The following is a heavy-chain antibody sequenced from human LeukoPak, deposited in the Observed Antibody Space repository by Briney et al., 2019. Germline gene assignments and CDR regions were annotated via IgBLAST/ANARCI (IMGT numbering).Heavy chain of an antibody. CDR1: GYTFTSFG. CDR3: ARDTRRAFDI. Sequence: ASVKVSCKASGYTFTSFGLSWVRQAPGQGLEWMGWINPNSGGTNYAQKFQGWVTMTRDTSISTAYMELSRLRSDDTAVYYCARDTRRAFDIWGQGTMVTVSS. V-gene: IGHV1-2*04. CDR2: INPNSGGT. J-gene: IGHJ3*02.